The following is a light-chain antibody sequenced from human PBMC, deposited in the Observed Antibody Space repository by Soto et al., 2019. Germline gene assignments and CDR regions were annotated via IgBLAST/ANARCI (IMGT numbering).Light chain of an antibody. Sequence: DIQMAQSPSTVAASVGDRVTISCRASESISRYLAWYQQKPGKAPNLLIYKASSLQSGVPSRFTGSGSGTEFTLTISSLQPDDFATYYCQQYNSYSYTFGQGTRLEIK. CDR2: KAS. V-gene: IGKV1-5*03. J-gene: IGKJ5*01. CDR3: QQYNSYSYT. CDR1: ESISRY.